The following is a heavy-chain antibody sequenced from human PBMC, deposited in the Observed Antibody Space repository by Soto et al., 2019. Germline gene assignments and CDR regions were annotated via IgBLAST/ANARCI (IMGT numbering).Heavy chain of an antibody. V-gene: IGHV3-53*01. Sequence: QAGGSLRLSCAASGFTVSSNYMSWVRQAPGKGLEWVSVIYSGGSTYYADSVKGRFTISRDNSKNTLYLQMNSLRAEDTAVYYCARSIAVGAFDIWGQGTLVTVSS. CDR1: GFTVSSNY. D-gene: IGHD6-19*01. CDR2: IYSGGST. CDR3: ARSIAVGAFDI. J-gene: IGHJ3*02.